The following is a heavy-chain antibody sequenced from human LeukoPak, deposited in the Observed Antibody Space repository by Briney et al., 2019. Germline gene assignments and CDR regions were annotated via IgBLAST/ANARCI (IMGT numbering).Heavy chain of an antibody. J-gene: IGHJ4*02. Sequence: PSETLSLTCAVYGGSFSGYYWSWIRQPPGKGLEWIGEINHSGSTNYNPSLKSRVTISVDTSKNQFSLKLSSVTAGDTAVYYCARGPYGSSGYFRYFDYWGQGTLVTASS. V-gene: IGHV4-34*01. D-gene: IGHD3-22*01. CDR1: GGSFSGYY. CDR3: ARGPYGSSGYFRYFDY. CDR2: INHSGST.